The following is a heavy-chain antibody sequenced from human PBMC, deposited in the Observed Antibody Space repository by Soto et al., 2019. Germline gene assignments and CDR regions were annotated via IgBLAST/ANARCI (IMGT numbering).Heavy chain of an antibody. CDR2: SNSNSGNS. D-gene: IGHD3-10*01. V-gene: IGHV1-8*01. CDR3: AKDQPVLLWFGGSDY. J-gene: IGHJ4*02. CDR1: GYTFTSYN. Sequence: AAVKVSCKASGYTFTSYNINWVRQAPGQGLEWVAGSNSNSGNSDHAQKFQGRLTVTRDNSKNTLYLQMNSLRAEDTAVYYCAKDQPVLLWFGGSDYWGQGTLVTVSS.